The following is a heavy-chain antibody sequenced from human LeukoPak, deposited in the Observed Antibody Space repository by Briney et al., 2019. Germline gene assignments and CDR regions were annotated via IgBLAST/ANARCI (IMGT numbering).Heavy chain of an antibody. D-gene: IGHD6-19*01. CDR2: IYYSGRT. Sequence: SETLSLTCTVSGGSISSYYWRWIRQPPGKGLEWIGYIYYSGRTNYNPSLKSRVTISVDTSKIQFSLKLSSVTAADTAVYYCARDPHPPGIAVAGVYYYYGMDVWGQGTTVTVSS. J-gene: IGHJ6*02. CDR1: GGSISSYY. CDR3: ARDPHPPGIAVAGVYYYYGMDV. V-gene: IGHV4-59*01.